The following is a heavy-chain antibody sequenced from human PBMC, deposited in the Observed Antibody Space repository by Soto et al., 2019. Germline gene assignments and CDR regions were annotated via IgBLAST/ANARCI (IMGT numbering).Heavy chain of an antibody. CDR1: GGSVSSGSYY. V-gene: IGHV4-61*01. Sequence: TLSLTCTVSGGSVSSGSYYWSWIRQPPGKGLEWIGYIYYSGSTNYNPSLKSRVTISVDTSKNQFSLKLSSVTAADTAVYYCARDELELRWLDPWGQGTMLTVSS. CDR2: IYYSGST. CDR3: ARDELELRWLDP. J-gene: IGHJ5*02. D-gene: IGHD1-7*01.